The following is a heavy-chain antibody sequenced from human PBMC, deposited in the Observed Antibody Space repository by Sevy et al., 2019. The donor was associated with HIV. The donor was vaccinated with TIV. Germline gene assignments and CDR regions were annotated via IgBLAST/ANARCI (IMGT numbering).Heavy chain of an antibody. CDR3: AKIDCSGGSCYSLGTAWFDP. CDR1: GFTFSSYA. Sequence: GGSLRLSCAASGFTFSSYAMSWVRQAPGKGLEWVSAISGSGGSTYYADSVKGRFTISRDNSKNTLYLQMNSLRAEDMAVYYCAKIDCSGGSCYSLGTAWFDPWGQGTLVTVSS. J-gene: IGHJ5*02. V-gene: IGHV3-23*01. D-gene: IGHD2-15*01. CDR2: ISGSGGST.